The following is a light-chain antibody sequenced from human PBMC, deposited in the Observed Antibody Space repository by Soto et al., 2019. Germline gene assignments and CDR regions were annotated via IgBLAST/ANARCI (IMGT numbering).Light chain of an antibody. CDR2: EVS. CDR1: SSDVGGYNY. J-gene: IGLJ3*02. Sequence: QSPLTQPDSVSVSPGQSITMSCTGTSSDVGGYNYVSWFQQHPGKAPKLKIYEVSNRPSGVSNRFSGSKSGYTASLTISELQAEDEADYYCTSFTSSSTWVFGGGTK. V-gene: IGLV2-14*03. CDR3: TSFTSSSTWV.